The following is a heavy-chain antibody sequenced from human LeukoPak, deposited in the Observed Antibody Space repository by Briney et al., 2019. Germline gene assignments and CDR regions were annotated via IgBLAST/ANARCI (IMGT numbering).Heavy chain of an antibody. CDR2: IKQDGSEK. J-gene: IGHJ4*02. D-gene: IGHD3-22*01. CDR1: GFTFSSYW. Sequence: GGSLRLSCAASGFTFSSYWMSWVRQAPGKVLEWVANIKQDGSEKYYVDSVKGRLTISRDNAKNSLYLQMNSLRAEDTAVYYCARDRGYYYDSSGYYYYYWGQGTLVTVSS. V-gene: IGHV3-7*01. CDR3: ARDRGYYYDSSGYYYYY.